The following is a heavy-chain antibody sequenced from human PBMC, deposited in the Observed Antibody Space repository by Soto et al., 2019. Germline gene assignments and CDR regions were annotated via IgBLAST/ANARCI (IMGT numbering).Heavy chain of an antibody. CDR2: INHSGNT. J-gene: IGHJ4*02. Sequence: QVQLQLWGAGLLKPSESLSPTCAVYGGSFSDFYWTWIRQLPGKGLEWIGEINHSGNTNYNPSLKSRVAISVDTSKNQFSLYLGSVTAADTAVYYCGPRGAVADPRGYWGQGTLVTVSS. D-gene: IGHD6-19*01. CDR3: GPRGAVADPRGY. CDR1: GGSFSDFY. V-gene: IGHV4-34*01.